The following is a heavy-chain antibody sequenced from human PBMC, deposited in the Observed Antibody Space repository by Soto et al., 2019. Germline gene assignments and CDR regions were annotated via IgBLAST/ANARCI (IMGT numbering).Heavy chain of an antibody. D-gene: IGHD7-27*01. CDR1: GFTFSSYA. CDR3: ARSLGVGAYWYFDL. Sequence: LRLSCAASGFTFSSYAMHWVRQAPGKGLEYVSAISSNGGSTYYADSVKGRFTISRDNSKNTLYLQMGSLRAEDMAVYYCARSLGVGAYWYFDLWGRGTLVTVSS. CDR2: ISSNGGST. V-gene: IGHV3-64*02. J-gene: IGHJ2*01.